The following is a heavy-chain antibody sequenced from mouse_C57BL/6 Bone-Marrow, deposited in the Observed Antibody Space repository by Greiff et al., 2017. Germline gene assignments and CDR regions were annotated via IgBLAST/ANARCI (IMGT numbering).Heavy chain of an antibody. V-gene: IGHV2-6*01. Sequence: QVQLKESGPGLVAPSQSLSISCTVSGFTLTSYGVDWVRQSPGKGLEWLGVIWGVRSTNYNSALKSRLSISKDNSKSQVCLKMNSLLTSDTAMYYCATYDNASFYAVDYWGQGTAVTVSS. CDR3: ATYDNASFYAVDY. J-gene: IGHJ4*01. CDR2: IWGVRST. CDR1: GFTLTSYG. D-gene: IGHD2-3*01.